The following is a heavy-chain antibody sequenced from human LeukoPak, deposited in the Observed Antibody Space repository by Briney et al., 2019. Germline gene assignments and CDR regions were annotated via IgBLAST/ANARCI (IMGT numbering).Heavy chain of an antibody. CDR2: MDPNSGGT. CDR3: AREGRFQEYVA. V-gene: IGHV1-2*02. D-gene: IGHD3-16*01. J-gene: IGHJ5*02. CDR1: GYTFTSYD. Sequence: GASVKVSCKASGYTFTSYDINWVRQATGQGLEWMGWMDPNSGGTNYAQKFQGRVTMTRDTSISTAYMELSRLRSDDTAVYYCAREGRFQEYVAWGQGTLVTVSS.